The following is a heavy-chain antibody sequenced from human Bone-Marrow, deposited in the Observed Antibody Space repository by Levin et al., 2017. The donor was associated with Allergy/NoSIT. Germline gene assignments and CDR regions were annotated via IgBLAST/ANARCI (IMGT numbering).Heavy chain of an antibody. CDR3: MLWEATGGRDY. CDR2: ISHSGVT. Sequence: SETLSLTCALYGGSFTNYYLHWIRQPPGRGLEWIGEISHSGVTKNNPSLKSRTSISRDTSENQFSLRLRSVTAADTALYYCMLWEATGGRDYWGQGTLVTVAS. CDR1: GGSFTNYY. V-gene: IGHV4-34*04. D-gene: IGHD2-15*01. J-gene: IGHJ4*02.